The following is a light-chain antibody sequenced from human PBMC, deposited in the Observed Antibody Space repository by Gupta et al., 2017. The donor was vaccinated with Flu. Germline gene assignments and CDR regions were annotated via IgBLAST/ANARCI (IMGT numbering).Light chain of an antibody. V-gene: IGLV2-14*01. CDR3: SAWTNNNLYV. CDR1: SGDVGAYKY. Sequence: QSALPQPASVSGSPAPSISISCTGTSGDVGAYKYVSWYQQHPGKAPKLILYDVGRWPAGAADRFSGSKSGNTASLTISGLQAEDEADYYCSAWTNNNLYVFGTGTKVTVL. J-gene: IGLJ1*01. CDR2: DVG.